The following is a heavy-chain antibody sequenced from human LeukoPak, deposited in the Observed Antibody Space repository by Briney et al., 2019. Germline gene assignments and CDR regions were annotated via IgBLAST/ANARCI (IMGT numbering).Heavy chain of an antibody. V-gene: IGHV1-18*01. J-gene: IGHJ4*02. Sequence: ASVTVSCTASGYTFISYAISWVRQAPGQGLEWMGWISVHNGNTNYAQQLQGRVTMTTDTSTSIAYMELRSLRSDDTAVYCCARAPTMVVTNLDYWGQGTLVTVSS. CDR3: ARAPTMVVTNLDY. CDR2: ISVHNGNT. D-gene: IGHD4/OR15-4a*01. CDR1: GYTFISYA.